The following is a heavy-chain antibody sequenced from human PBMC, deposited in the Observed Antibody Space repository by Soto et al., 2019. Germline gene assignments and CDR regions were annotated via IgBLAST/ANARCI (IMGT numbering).Heavy chain of an antibody. J-gene: IGHJ4*02. V-gene: IGHV1-8*01. Sequence: QVQLVQSGAEVKKPGASVKVSCKASGYTFTSFDINWVRQATGQGLEWMGWMNPNSGNTGFAQKFQGRVTMTRNSSITTAYMEVSSLRSEDTAMYYCTRERRGQWLIDSWGQGTLVPVSS. CDR3: TRERRGQWLIDS. CDR2: MNPNSGNT. CDR1: GYTFTSFD. D-gene: IGHD6-19*01.